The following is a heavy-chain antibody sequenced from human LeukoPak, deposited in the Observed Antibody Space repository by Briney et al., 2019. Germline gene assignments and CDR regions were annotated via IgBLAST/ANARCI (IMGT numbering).Heavy chain of an antibody. J-gene: IGHJ6*03. CDR1: EFTFSSYS. V-gene: IGHV3-48*01. CDR2: ISLDSATH. CDR3: ARRFCSGGNCYLRSGYYYYYMDV. Sequence: GGSLTLSCTAPEFTFSSYSMNWVRQAPGKGLEWVSYISLDSATHHYADFVKGRFTISSDSGKNSLYLQMNSLRAEDTAVYYCARRFCSGGNCYLRSGYYYYYMDVWGKGTTVTVSS. D-gene: IGHD2-15*01.